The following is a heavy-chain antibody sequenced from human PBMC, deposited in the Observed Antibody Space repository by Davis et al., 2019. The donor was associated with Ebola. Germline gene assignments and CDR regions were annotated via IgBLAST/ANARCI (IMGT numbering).Heavy chain of an antibody. V-gene: IGHV4-59*01. J-gene: IGHJ4*02. Sequence: SETLSLTCTVSGGSISGYSWSWIRQPPGKGLEWIGYIYHTGSTNYNPSLKSRVTISLDTSKSQFSLKLSSVTAADTAVYYCASESGSFFANYFDYWGQGTLVTVSS. CDR3: ASESGSFFANYFDY. D-gene: IGHD1-26*01. CDR1: GGSISGYS. CDR2: IYHTGST.